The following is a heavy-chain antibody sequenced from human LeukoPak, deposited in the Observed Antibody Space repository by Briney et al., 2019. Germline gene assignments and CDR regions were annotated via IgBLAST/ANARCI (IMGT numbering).Heavy chain of an antibody. CDR2: INPNSGGT. V-gene: IGHV1-2*06. J-gene: IGHJ4*02. D-gene: IGHD3-10*01. Sequence: ASVKVSCKASGYTFTGYYMHWVRQAPGQGLEWMGQINPNSGGTNYAQKFQGRVTMTRDTSISTAYMELSRLRSDDTAVYYCAVLLWFGELLQDYWGQGTLVTVSS. CDR1: GYTFTGYY. CDR3: AVLLWFGELLQDY.